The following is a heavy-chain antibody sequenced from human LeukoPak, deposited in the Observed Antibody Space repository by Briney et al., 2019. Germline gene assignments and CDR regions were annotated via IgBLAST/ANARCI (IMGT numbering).Heavy chain of an antibody. D-gene: IGHD5-24*01. J-gene: IGHJ4*02. CDR1: GYSFTGFY. Sequence: ASVKVSCKASGYSFTGFYLHWVRQAPGQGLEWMGWINPNSGGTDSAQKFQGRVPMTRDTSTSTVYMELSSLTSDDTAVYYCARVEMVTNFQFYYFDLWGPGTLVIVSS. CDR3: ARVEMVTNFQFYYFDL. CDR2: INPNSGGT. V-gene: IGHV1-2*02.